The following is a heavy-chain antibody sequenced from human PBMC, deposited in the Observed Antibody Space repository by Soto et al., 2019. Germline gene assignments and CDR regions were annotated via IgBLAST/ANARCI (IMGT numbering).Heavy chain of an antibody. CDR1: GGSIRDYY. D-gene: IGHD3-10*01. CDR3: ARGPRGFGEFSLDY. CDR2: ISSGGST. J-gene: IGHJ4*02. V-gene: IGHV4-4*07. Sequence: QVQLQESGPGLVKPSETLSLTCTVSGGSIRDYYWSWIRQPAGKGLEWIGRISSGGSTNYNPSLKSRVTMSVDTSKNQFSLKLTSVAAADTAVYYCARGPRGFGEFSLDYWGQGTLVTVSS.